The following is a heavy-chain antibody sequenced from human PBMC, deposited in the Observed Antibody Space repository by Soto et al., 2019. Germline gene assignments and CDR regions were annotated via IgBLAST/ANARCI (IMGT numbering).Heavy chain of an antibody. CDR3: AREDHSSGYAGSFNH. D-gene: IGHD3-22*01. CDR1: GFTFSNYV. V-gene: IGHV3-30*03. J-gene: IGHJ1*01. CDR2: ISHDERDK. Sequence: QVQLVESGGGVVQPGRSLRLSCAASGFTFSNYVMHWVRQAPGKGLEWVALISHDERDKQYIDSVKDRFTISRDNSKNTLDLQMDSLKLEDTALYCCAREDHSSGYAGSFNHWGQGTLVTVSS.